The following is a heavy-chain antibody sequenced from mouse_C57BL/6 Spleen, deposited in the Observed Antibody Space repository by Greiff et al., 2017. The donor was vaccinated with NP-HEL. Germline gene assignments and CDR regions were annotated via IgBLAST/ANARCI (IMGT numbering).Heavy chain of an antibody. Sequence: EVQLVESGGGLVKPGGSLKLSCAASGFTFSSYAMSWVRQTPEKRLEWVATISDGGSYTYYPDNVKGRFTISRDNAKNNLYLQMSHLKSEDTAMYYCARERAYDGYSYAMDYWGQGTSVTVSS. V-gene: IGHV5-4*01. J-gene: IGHJ4*01. D-gene: IGHD2-3*01. CDR2: ISDGGSYT. CDR1: GFTFSSYA. CDR3: ARERAYDGYSYAMDY.